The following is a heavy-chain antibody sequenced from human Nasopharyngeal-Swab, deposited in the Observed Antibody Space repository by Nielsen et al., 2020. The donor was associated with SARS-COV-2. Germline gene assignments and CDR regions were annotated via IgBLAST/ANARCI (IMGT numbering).Heavy chain of an antibody. CDR2: IYHSGST. Sequence: SETLSLTCTVSGSSISSGYYWGWIRQPPGKGLEWIGSIYHSGSTYYNPSLKSRVTISVDTSKNQFSLKLSSVTAADTAVYCCARVENDYGDYWGQGTLVTVSS. V-gene: IGHV4-38-2*02. D-gene: IGHD2/OR15-2a*01. J-gene: IGHJ4*02. CDR1: GSSISSGYY. CDR3: ARVENDYGDY.